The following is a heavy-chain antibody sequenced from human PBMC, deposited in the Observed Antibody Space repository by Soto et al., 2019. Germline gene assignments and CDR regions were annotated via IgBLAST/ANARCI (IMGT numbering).Heavy chain of an antibody. Sequence: GGSLRLSCAASGFTFSSYAMHWVRQAPGKGLEWVAVISYDGSNKYYADSVKGRFTISRDNSKNTLYLQMNSLRTEDTAVYYFSGGVGDAFWGKGTLVTVSS. J-gene: IGHJ4*02. CDR3: SGGVGDAF. D-gene: IGHD1-26*01. V-gene: IGHV3-30-3*01. CDR2: ISYDGSNK. CDR1: GFTFSSYA.